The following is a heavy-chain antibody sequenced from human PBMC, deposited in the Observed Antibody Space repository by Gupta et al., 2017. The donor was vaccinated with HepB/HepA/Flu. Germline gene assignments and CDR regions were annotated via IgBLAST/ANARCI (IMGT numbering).Heavy chain of an antibody. CDR3: AREGSAFDH. Sequence: QVQLQESGPGLVKPSETLSLTCTVSGGSISNYYWHWIRQPPGKGLEWIAYVHYSGATSYNPSLKSRLTTSLDTAKNQFSLKLTAVTAADKAVYQCAREGSAFDHGGQGAVVTVSS. V-gene: IGHV4-59*01. CDR2: VHYSGAT. J-gene: IGHJ4*02. CDR1: GGSISNYY.